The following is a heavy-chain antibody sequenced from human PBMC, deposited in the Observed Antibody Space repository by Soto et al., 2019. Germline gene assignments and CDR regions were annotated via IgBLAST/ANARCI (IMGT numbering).Heavy chain of an antibody. Sequence: ASVKVSCKASGSAFTTYAMHWVRQTPGQRLEWMGCINIGTGNTKHSQKFQGRVTITRDTSASTVYMELSSLRSEDTAAYYCARVGPKQWVTRATSFDIWGQGTMVTVSS. V-gene: IGHV1-3*04. CDR1: GSAFTTYA. CDR3: ARVGPKQWVTRATSFDI. D-gene: IGHD6-19*01. J-gene: IGHJ3*02. CDR2: INIGTGNT.